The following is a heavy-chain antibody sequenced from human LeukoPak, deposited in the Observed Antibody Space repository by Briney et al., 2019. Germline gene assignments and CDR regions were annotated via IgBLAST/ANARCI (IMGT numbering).Heavy chain of an antibody. CDR1: GGSISSYY. J-gene: IGHJ4*02. CDR2: IYYSGST. D-gene: IGHD3-3*01. Sequence: SETLSLTCTVSGGSISSYYWSWIRQPPGKGLEWIGYIYYSGSTNYNPSLKSRDTISVDTSKNQFSLKLSSVTAADTAVYYCARFQSGYPYDYWGQGTLVTVSS. CDR3: ARFQSGYPYDY. V-gene: IGHV4-59*01.